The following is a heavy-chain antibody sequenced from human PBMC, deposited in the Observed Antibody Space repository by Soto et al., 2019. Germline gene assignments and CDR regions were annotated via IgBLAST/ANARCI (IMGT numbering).Heavy chain of an antibody. J-gene: IGHJ5*02. CDR2: IYPGDSDT. CDR3: ARDAISMVRGTNNWFDP. D-gene: IGHD3-10*01. CDR1: GYTFTSHW. V-gene: IGHV5-51*01. Sequence: GESLKISCMGSGYTFTSHWIGWVRQMPGKGLEWMGIIYPGDSDTRYSPSFQGQVTISADKSIRTAYLQWNSLKASDTAVYYCARDAISMVRGTNNWFDPWGQGTLVTRLL.